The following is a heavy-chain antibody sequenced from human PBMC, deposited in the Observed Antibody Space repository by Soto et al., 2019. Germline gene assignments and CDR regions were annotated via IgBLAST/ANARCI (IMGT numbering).Heavy chain of an antibody. Sequence: VASVKVSCKASGYSVTSYGISWVRQAPGQGLDWMGWITTYNGNTKYAQDLQGRVTMTTDTSTSTAYMELRSLRSDETAVYYCARFSGGVYNTYYFYYGMDVWGQGTTVTVSS. CDR2: ITTYNGNT. V-gene: IGHV1-18*04. CDR1: GYSVTSYG. J-gene: IGHJ6*02. D-gene: IGHD2-15*01. CDR3: ARFSGGVYNTYYFYYGMDV.